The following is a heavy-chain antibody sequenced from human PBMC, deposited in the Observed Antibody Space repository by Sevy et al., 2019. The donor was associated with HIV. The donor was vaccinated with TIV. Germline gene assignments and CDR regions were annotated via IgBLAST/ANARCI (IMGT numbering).Heavy chain of an antibody. CDR1: GYTFTSYG. J-gene: IGHJ6*02. CDR3: ASGLGYCSSTSCYFDYGMDV. V-gene: IGHV1-18*01. Sequence: ALVKVSCKASGYTFTSYGISWVRQAPGQGLEWMGWISAYNGNTNYAQKLQGRVTMTTDTSTSTAYMELRSLRSDDTAVYYCASGLGYCSSTSCYFDYGMDVWGQGTTVTVSS. D-gene: IGHD2-2*03. CDR2: ISAYNGNT.